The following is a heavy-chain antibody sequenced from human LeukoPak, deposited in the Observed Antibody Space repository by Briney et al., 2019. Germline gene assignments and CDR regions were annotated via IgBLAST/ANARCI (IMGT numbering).Heavy chain of an antibody. J-gene: IGHJ3*02. CDR2: ISSSSSYI. D-gene: IGHD3-3*01. CDR3: ARVHPRSGYYRLDALEI. V-gene: IGHV3-21*01. CDR1: AFTFSSFS. Sequence: GGSLRLSCAASAFTFSSFSMNWVRQAPGKGLEWVSSISSSSSYIYYADSVKGRFTISRDNAKNSLYLQMNSLRAEDTAVYYCARVHPRSGYYRLDALEIWGQRTMVTVSS.